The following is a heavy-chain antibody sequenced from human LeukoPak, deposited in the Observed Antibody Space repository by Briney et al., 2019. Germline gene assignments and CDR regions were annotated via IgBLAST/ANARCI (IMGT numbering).Heavy chain of an antibody. J-gene: IGHJ3*01. CDR3: VACRDSSCCSETFGF. V-gene: IGHV6-1*01. CDR2: TLYRSKWYN. D-gene: IGHD2-15*01. Sequence: SQTLSLTCAISGDSVSYNVAAWNWIRQSPSRGLEWLGRTLYRSKWYNDYAESVKSRITINPDTSKNQFTLQLKSVTPEDTAVYYCVACRDSSCCSETFGFWGQGTTVIVSS. CDR1: GDSVSYNVAA.